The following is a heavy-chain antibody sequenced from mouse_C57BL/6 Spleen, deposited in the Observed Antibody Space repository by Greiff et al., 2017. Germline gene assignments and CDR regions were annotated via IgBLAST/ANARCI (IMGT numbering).Heavy chain of an antibody. J-gene: IGHJ3*01. D-gene: IGHD2-1*01. CDR1: GFNIKDDY. Sequence: VHVKQSGAELVRPGASVKLSCTASGFNIKDDYMHWVKQRPEQGLEWIGWIDPENGDTEYASKFQGKATITADTSSNTAYLQLSSLTSEDTAVYYCKGRNYGNWGQGTLVTVSA. V-gene: IGHV14-4*01. CDR3: KGRNYGN. CDR2: IDPENGDT.